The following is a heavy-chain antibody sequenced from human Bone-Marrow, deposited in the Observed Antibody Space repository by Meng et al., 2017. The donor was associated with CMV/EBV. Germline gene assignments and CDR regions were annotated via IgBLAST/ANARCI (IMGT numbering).Heavy chain of an antibody. J-gene: IGHJ4*02. D-gene: IGHD1-26*01. CDR3: ARSGGPLEGDY. Sequence: SETLSLTCAVYGGSFSGYYWSWIRQPPGKGLEWIGEINHSGSTNYNPSLKSRVTISVDTSKNQFSLKLSSVTAADTAVYYCARSGGPLEGDYWGQGTLVNVSS. CDR1: GGSFSGYY. V-gene: IGHV4-34*01. CDR2: INHSGST.